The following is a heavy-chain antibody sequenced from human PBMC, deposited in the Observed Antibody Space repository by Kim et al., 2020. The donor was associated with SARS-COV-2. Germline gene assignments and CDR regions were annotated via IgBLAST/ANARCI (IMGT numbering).Heavy chain of an antibody. CDR2: VFYSGTT. D-gene: IGHD2-2*01. CDR3: ARQVGGYCDSTSCHYYSHMDV. Sequence: SETLSLTCTVSGGSITDRSYYWGWIRQPPGKGLEWIGSVFYSGTTNRNPSLKSRVTISVDTSKNQFSLKVRSVTAADTAVYFCARQVGGYCDSTSCHYYSHMDVWGKGTTVAVSS. J-gene: IGHJ6*03. V-gene: IGHV4-39*01. CDR1: GGSITDRSYY.